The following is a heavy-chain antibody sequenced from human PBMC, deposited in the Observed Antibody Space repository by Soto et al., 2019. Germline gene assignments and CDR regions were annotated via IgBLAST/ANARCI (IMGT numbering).Heavy chain of an antibody. J-gene: IGHJ1*01. Sequence: PSETLSLTYTVSGGSISSYDYYWSWIRQARWMGLAWILYIHSSGSIYYNPSLKSRATMSIDTARNQFSLKVSSVTVADTAVYYCARDLDGPHDDNSGPYPRPGWGQGTLVTVSS. CDR1: GGSISSYDYY. CDR2: IHSSGSI. CDR3: ARDLDGPHDDNSGPYPRPG. V-gene: IGHV4-30-4*01. D-gene: IGHD3-22*01.